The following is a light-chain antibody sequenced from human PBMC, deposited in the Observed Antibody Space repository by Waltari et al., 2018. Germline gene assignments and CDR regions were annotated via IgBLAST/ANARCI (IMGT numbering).Light chain of an antibody. J-gene: IGKJ4*01. Sequence: AIRMTQSPSSLSASTGDRVTITCRASPGISRYLAWYQQKPGKGPNVLIYASSTLQSGVPSMFSGSGSGTDFTLTISCLQSEDFATYYCQQYYSYPRTFGGGTKVEIK. CDR1: PGISRY. CDR2: ASS. CDR3: QQYYSYPRT. V-gene: IGKV1-8*01.